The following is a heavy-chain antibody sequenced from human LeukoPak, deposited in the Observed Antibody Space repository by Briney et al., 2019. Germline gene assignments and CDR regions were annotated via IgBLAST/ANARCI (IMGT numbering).Heavy chain of an antibody. Sequence: ASVKVSCKASGYTFTSYAITWVRQAPGQGLEWMGRINPNSGGTNYAQKFQGRVTMTRDTSISTAYMELSRLRSDDTAVYYCARASGYSYGCWGQGTLVTVSS. D-gene: IGHD5-18*01. CDR2: INPNSGGT. J-gene: IGHJ4*02. V-gene: IGHV1-2*06. CDR3: ARASGYSYGC. CDR1: GYTFTSYA.